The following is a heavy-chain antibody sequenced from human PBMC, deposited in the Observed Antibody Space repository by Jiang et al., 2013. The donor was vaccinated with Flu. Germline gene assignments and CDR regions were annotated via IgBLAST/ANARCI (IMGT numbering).Heavy chain of an antibody. D-gene: IGHD3-10*01. CDR2: IYPGDSDT. V-gene: IGHV5-51*01. Sequence: YWIGWVRQMPGKGLEWMGIIYPGDSDTRYSPSFQGQVTISADKSISTAYLQWSSLKASDTAMYYCARVLSYGSGSGDAFDIWGQGTMVTVSS. J-gene: IGHJ3*02. CDR3: ARVLSYGSGSGDAFDI. CDR1: YW.